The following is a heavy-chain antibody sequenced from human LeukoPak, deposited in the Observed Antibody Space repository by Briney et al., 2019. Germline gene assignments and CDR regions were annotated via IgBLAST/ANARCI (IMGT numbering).Heavy chain of an antibody. J-gene: IGHJ4*02. CDR2: ISYDGSNK. D-gene: IGHD3-16*02. V-gene: IGHV3-30*18. CDR3: AKDRNDYVWGSYRLRSFDY. Sequence: GRSLRLSCAASGFTFSSYGMHWVRQAPGKGLEWAAVISYDGSNKYYADSVKGRFTISRDNSKNTLYLQMNSLRAEDTAVYYCAKDRNDYVWGSYRLRSFDYWGQGTLVTVSS. CDR1: GFTFSSYG.